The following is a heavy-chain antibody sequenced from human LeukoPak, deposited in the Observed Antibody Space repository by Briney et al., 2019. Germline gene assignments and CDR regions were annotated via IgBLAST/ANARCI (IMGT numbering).Heavy chain of an antibody. CDR3: ARDAEGPTVRVRYYYYMDV. CDR1: GGTFSSYA. V-gene: IGHV1-69*05. J-gene: IGHJ6*03. CDR2: IIPIFGTA. D-gene: IGHD4-11*01. Sequence: SVKVSCKASGGTFSSYAISWVRQAPGQGLEWMGGIIPIFGTANYAQKFQGRVTITTDESTSTAYMELSSLRSEDTAVYYCARDAEGPTVRVRYYYYMDVWGKGTTVTVSS.